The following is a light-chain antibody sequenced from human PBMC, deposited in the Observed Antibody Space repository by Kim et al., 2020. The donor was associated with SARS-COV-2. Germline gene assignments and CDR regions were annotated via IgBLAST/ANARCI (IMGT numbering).Light chain of an antibody. CDR2: EDT. CDR3: QSYDSNNRV. CDR1: SGSIASNY. V-gene: IGLV6-57*03. Sequence: GRTITVSRARTSGSIASNYVQWYQQRPGSAPTTVIYEDTQRPSGVPDRFSGSIDSSSNSASLTISGLKTEDEADYYCQSYDSNNRVFGGGTQLTVL. J-gene: IGLJ2*01.